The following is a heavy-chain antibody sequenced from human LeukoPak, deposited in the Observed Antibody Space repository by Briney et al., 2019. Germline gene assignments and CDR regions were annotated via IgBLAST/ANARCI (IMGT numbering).Heavy chain of an antibody. D-gene: IGHD1-26*01. CDR3: ARDKASGSSYGSSFHF. Sequence: GGSLRLSCAASGFTFNYYWVTWVRQGPGKGLEWVATIKEDGSERYYVESVKGRFTISRDNAKNSLYLQMNSLRVEDTALYYCARDKASGSSYGSSFHFWGQGTMVTVSS. CDR1: GFTFNYYW. J-gene: IGHJ3*01. CDR2: IKEDGSER. V-gene: IGHV3-7*01.